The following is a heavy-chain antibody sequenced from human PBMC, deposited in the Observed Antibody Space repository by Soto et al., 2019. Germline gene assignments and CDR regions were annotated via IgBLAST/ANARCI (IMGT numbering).Heavy chain of an antibody. V-gene: IGHV4-39*01. CDR1: GGSISSRTFW. CDR2: MYYSGSS. D-gene: IGHD4-4*01. Sequence: QLQLQESGPGLVKPSETLSLTCSVSGGSISSRTFWWAWIRQPPGKGLEWMGAMYYSGSSYSSPSLKSRVTLSVDTSKNQLSLKLNSVTAADTAVYYCARHPRDDYNYGGSGIFDYWGQGTLVTVSS. CDR3: ARHPRDDYNYGGSGIFDY. J-gene: IGHJ4*02.